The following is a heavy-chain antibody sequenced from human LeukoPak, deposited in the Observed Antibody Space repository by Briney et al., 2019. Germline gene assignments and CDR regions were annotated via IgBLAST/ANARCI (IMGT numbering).Heavy chain of an antibody. V-gene: IGHV3-30*04. Sequence: PGGSLRLSCAASGFTFSSYAMHWVRQAPGKGLEWVAVISYDGSNKYYADSVKGRFTISRDNSKNTLYLQMNSLRAEDTAVYYCARGYYYNSSGYYFGYFDYWGQGTLVTVSS. CDR2: ISYDGSNK. CDR3: ARGYYYNSSGYYFGYFDY. CDR1: GFTFSSYA. D-gene: IGHD3-22*01. J-gene: IGHJ4*02.